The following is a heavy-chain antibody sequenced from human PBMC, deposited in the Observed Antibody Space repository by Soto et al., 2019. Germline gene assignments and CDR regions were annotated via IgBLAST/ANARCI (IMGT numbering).Heavy chain of an antibody. V-gene: IGHV3-9*01. CDR2: ISWNSGSI. Sequence: EVQLVESGGGLVQPGRSLRLSCAASGFTFDDYAMHWVRQAPGKGLEWVSGISWNSGSIGYADSVKGRFTISRDNAKNSLYLQMNSLRAEDTALYYCAKVMGIAVAGCFDYWGQGTLVTVSS. D-gene: IGHD6-19*01. CDR1: GFTFDDYA. J-gene: IGHJ4*02. CDR3: AKVMGIAVAGCFDY.